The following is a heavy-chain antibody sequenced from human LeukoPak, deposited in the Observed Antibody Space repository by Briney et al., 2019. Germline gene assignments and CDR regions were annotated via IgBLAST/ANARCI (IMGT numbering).Heavy chain of an antibody. Sequence: ASVKVSCKASGYTFTDYYMHWVRQAPGQGLESMGWINPNSGVTNYAQKFQGRVTMTRDTSISTAYMELSSLISDVTAVYYCARDVFGELLMSHWFDPWGQGALVTVSS. CDR2: INPNSGVT. V-gene: IGHV1-2*02. CDR3: ARDVFGELLMSHWFDP. CDR1: GYTFTDYY. J-gene: IGHJ5*02. D-gene: IGHD3-10*01.